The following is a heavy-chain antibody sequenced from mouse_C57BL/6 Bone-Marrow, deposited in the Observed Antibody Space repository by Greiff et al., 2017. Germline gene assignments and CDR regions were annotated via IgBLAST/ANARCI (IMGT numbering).Heavy chain of an antibody. V-gene: IGHV1-50*01. CDR1: GYTFTSYW. J-gene: IGHJ4*01. Sequence: VQLQQPGAELVKPGASVKLSCKASGYTFTSYWMPWVKQRPGQGLEWIGEIDPSDSYTNYNQKFKGKATLTVDTSSSTAYMLLSSLTSEDSAVYYCARARNWDTRAMDYWGQGTSVTVSS. D-gene: IGHD4-1*02. CDR2: IDPSDSYT. CDR3: ARARNWDTRAMDY.